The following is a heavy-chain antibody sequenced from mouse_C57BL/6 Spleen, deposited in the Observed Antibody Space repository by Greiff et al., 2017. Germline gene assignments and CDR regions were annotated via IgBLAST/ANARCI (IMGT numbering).Heavy chain of an antibody. Sequence: QVQLQQPGAELVKPGASVKLSCKASGYTFTSYWMHWVKQRPGQGLEWIGMIHPYCGSTNYNEKFKSKATLTVDKSSSTAYMQLSSLTSEDSAVYYCARGEGIGWYFDVWGTGTTVTVSS. J-gene: IGHJ1*03. CDR1: GYTFTSYW. CDR3: ARGEGIGWYFDV. CDR2: IHPYCGST. D-gene: IGHD2-14*01. V-gene: IGHV1-64*01.